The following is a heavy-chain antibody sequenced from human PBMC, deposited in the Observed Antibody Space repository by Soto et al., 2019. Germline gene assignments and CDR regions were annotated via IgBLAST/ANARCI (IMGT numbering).Heavy chain of an antibody. J-gene: IGHJ6*02. CDR2: ISTDNGNT. CDR1: GYTFTNYG. CDR3: ARDGVGGGAAGISYYHHGMDV. Sequence: QVQLVQSGAEVKKPGASVKVSCQASGYTFTNYGISWVRQAPGQGLEWMGWISTDNGNTNSARKLQGRVTMTTATSTSTAYMELRSLRSDDTAMYYCARDGVGGGAAGISYYHHGMDVWGQGTTVTVSS. V-gene: IGHV1-18*01. D-gene: IGHD6-13*01.